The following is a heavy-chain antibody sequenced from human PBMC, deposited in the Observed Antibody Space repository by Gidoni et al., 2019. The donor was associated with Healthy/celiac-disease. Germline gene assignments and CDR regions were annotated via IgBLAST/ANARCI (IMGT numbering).Heavy chain of an antibody. CDR3: ARGGRGYDILTDYFDY. D-gene: IGHD3-9*01. CDR2: ISYDGSNK. Sequence: QFQLVESGGGVVQPARSLSLSCAASGFTFSSYGMHWVRQAPGKGLEWVAVISYDGSNKDDADSVKGRLTISRDNSKNTLYLQMNSLRAEDTAVYYCARGGRGYDILTDYFDYWGQGTLVTVSS. V-gene: IGHV3-30*03. CDR1: GFTFSSYG. J-gene: IGHJ4*02.